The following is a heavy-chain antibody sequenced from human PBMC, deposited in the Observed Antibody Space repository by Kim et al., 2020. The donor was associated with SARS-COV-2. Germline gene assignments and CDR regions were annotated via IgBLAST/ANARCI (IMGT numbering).Heavy chain of an antibody. D-gene: IGHD6-13*01. J-gene: IGHJ5*02. Sequence: SETLSLTCAVYGGSFSGYYWSWIRQPPGKGLEWIGEINHSGSTNYNPSLKSRVTISVDTSKNQFSLKLSSVTAADTAVYYCARAGGDSSSWYRWFDPWGQGTLVTVSS. CDR3: ARAGGDSSSWYRWFDP. CDR2: INHSGST. CDR1: GGSFSGYY. V-gene: IGHV4-34*01.